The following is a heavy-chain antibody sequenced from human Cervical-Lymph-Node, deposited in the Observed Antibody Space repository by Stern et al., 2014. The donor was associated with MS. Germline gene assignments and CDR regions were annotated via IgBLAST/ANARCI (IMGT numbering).Heavy chain of an antibody. V-gene: IGHV5-51*01. CDR3: ARPHSPGWSYYFDF. D-gene: IGHD6-19*01. CDR1: GYTFTDYW. J-gene: IGHJ4*02. Sequence: VQLVQSGAEVRKPGQSLTISCNISGYTFTDYWIAWVRQMPGQGLEWKGAFFSGASDTRYSPSFQGHVAISVDTSINTAYLQWSDLRASDTAMYYCARPHSPGWSYYFDFWGQGTLVAVSS. CDR2: FFSGASDT.